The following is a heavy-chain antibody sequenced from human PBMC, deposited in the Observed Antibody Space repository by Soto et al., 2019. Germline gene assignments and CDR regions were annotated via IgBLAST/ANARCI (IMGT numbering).Heavy chain of an antibody. CDR1: GYTFTSYA. CDR2: INAGNGNT. CDR3: ARESFQWQFDY. Sequence: GASVKVSCKASGYTFTSYAMHWVRQAPGQRLEWMGWINAGNGNTKYSQKFQGRVTMTTDTSTSTAYMELRSLRSDDTAVYYCARESFQWQFDYWGQGTLVTVSS. D-gene: IGHD6-19*01. V-gene: IGHV1-3*01. J-gene: IGHJ4*02.